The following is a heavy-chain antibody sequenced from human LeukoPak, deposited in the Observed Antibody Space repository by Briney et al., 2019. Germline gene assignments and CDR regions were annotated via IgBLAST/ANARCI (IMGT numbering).Heavy chain of an antibody. CDR1: AGSITSSSYY. V-gene: IGHV4-39*07. CDR3: ATRGALRSSGWYMGRDY. CDR2: IYYRGST. D-gene: IGHD6-19*01. J-gene: IGHJ4*02. Sequence: SETLSLTCTVSAGSITSSSYYWGWLRQPPGKGLEWIGSIYYRGSTSYNPSLKSRVTISVDTSKNQFSLKLSSVTAADTAVYYCATRGALRSSGWYMGRDYWGQGTLVTVSS.